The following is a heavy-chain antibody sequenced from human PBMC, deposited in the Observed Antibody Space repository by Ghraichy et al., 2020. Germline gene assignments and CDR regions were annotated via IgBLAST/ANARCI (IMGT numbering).Heavy chain of an antibody. CDR2: IYPGDSDT. J-gene: IGHJ4*02. CDR1: GYSFTSYW. Sequence: GESLNISCKGSGYSFTSYWIGWVRQMPGKGLEWMGIIYPGDSDTRYSPSFQGQVTISADKSISTAYLQWSSLKASDTAMYYCARGGKAYYYGSGSDYWGQGTLVTVSS. V-gene: IGHV5-51*01. D-gene: IGHD3-10*01. CDR3: ARGGKAYYYGSGSDY.